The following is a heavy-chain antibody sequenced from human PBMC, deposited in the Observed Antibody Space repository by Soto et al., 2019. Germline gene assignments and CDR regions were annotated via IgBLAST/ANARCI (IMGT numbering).Heavy chain of an antibody. Sequence: EVHLVESGGGLVKPGESLRLSCAASGFTFNNAWMNWVRQAPGKGLEWVGRIKSYSAGGTTDYAAPLKGRFTIARDESRDTLYLQLNSLKPEDAAVYYCTAGYCSGADSYTYHYWGQGTLVTVSS. CDR2: IKSYSAGGTT. CDR1: GFTFNNAW. CDR3: TAGYCSGADSYTYHY. D-gene: IGHD2-15*01. V-gene: IGHV3-15*07. J-gene: IGHJ4*02.